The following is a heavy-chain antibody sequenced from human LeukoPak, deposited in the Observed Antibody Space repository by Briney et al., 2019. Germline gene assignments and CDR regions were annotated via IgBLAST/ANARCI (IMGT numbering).Heavy chain of an antibody. J-gene: IGHJ4*02. Sequence: SETLSLTCTVSGGSISSYYWSWIRQPPGKGLEWVGYIYYSGSTNYNPSLKSRVTISVDTSKNQFSLKLSSVTAADTAVYYCARANSSWSLEVTNWGQGTLVTVSS. D-gene: IGHD6-13*01. CDR2: IYYSGST. CDR3: ARANSSWSLEVTN. CDR1: GGSISSYY. V-gene: IGHV4-59*01.